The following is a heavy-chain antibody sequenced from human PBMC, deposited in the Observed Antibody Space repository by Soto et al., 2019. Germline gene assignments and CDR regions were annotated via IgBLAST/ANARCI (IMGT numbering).Heavy chain of an antibody. CDR1: GFTFSSYA. CDR2: ISSNGGST. J-gene: IGHJ3*02. CDR3: ARASTYDFWSSDNAFDI. V-gene: IGHV3-64*01. D-gene: IGHD3-3*01. Sequence: EVQLVESGGGLVQPGGSLRLSCAASGFTFSSYAMHWVRQAPGKGLEYVSAISSNGGSTYYANSVKGRFTISRDNSKNTLYLQMGSLRAEDMAVYYCARASTYDFWSSDNAFDIWGQETMVTVSS.